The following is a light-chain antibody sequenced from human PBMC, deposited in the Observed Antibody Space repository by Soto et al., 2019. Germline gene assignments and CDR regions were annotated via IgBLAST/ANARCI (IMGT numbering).Light chain of an antibody. CDR2: STN. CDR1: SGSVSPTYY. J-gene: IGLJ3*02. V-gene: IGLV8-61*01. Sequence: QTVVTQEPSFSVSPGGTVTLTCGLRSGSVSPTYYPSWYQQTPGQAPRTLIYSTNTRSSGVPHRFSGSILGNKAALTITGAQAEDESDYYCVLYMGSGISVFGGGTKRTVL. CDR3: VLYMGSGISV.